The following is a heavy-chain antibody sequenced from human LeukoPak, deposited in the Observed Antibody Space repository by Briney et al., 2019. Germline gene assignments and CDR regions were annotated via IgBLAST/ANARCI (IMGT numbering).Heavy chain of an antibody. Sequence: GGPLRLSCAASGFTFSNYYMNWVRQAPGKGLEWVSYISSSGSPIYYADSVKGRFTISRDNAENSLYLQMNSLRVEDTAVYYCARASTTWYTPDYWGQGTLVTASS. J-gene: IGHJ4*02. V-gene: IGHV3-11*04. CDR1: GFTFSNYY. CDR2: ISSSGSPI. CDR3: ARASTTWYTPDY. D-gene: IGHD6-13*01.